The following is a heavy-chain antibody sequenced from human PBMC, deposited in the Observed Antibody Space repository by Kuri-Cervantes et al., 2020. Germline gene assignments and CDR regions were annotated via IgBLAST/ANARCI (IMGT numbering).Heavy chain of an antibody. D-gene: IGHD1-26*01. J-gene: IGHJ4*02. Sequence: LSLTCAASGFTFDDYGMSWVRQAPGKGLEWVSGINWNGGSTGYADSVKGRFTISRDNAKNSLYLQMNSLRAEDTALYHCARESGSGSPYRGQGTLVTVSS. CDR1: GFTFDDYG. V-gene: IGHV3-20*01. CDR2: INWNGGST. CDR3: ARESGSGSPY.